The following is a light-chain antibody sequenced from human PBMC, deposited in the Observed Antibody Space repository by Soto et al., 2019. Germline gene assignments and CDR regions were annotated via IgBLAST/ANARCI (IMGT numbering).Light chain of an antibody. CDR3: SSHTSGSTRV. V-gene: IGLV2-14*01. CDR2: EVT. Sequence: LTQPASVSGSPGQSIAISCTGTSSDVGGYDYVSWYQQQPDKAPKLMIYEVTKRPSGVSNRLSGSKSGNTASLTISGLQAEDEADYYCSSHTSGSTRVFGTGTRSPS. J-gene: IGLJ1*01. CDR1: SSDVGGYDY.